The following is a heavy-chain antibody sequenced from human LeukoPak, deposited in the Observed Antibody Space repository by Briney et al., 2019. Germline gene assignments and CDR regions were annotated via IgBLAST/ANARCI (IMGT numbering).Heavy chain of an antibody. J-gene: IGHJ4*02. CDR2: INHSGST. CDR1: GGSFSGYY. Sequence: PSETLSLTCAVYGGSFSGYYWSWIRQPPGKGLEWIGEINHSGSTNYNPSLKSRVTISVDTSKNQSSLKLSSVTAADTAVYYCARSLVPAAPYFDYWGQGTLVTVSS. D-gene: IGHD2-2*01. V-gene: IGHV4-34*01. CDR3: ARSLVPAAPYFDY.